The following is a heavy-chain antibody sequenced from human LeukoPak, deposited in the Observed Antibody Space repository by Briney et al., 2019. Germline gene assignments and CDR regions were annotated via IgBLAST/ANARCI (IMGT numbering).Heavy chain of an antibody. CDR3: ARHSGT. J-gene: IGHJ4*02. D-gene: IGHD1-26*01. Sequence: PSETLSLTCAVYGGSFSGYYWSRIRQPPGKGLEWIGSIYYSGSTYYNPSLKSRVTISVDTSKNQFSLKLRSVTAADTAVYYCARHSGTWGQGTLVTVSS. CDR1: GGSFSGYY. V-gene: IGHV4-34*01. CDR2: IYYSGST.